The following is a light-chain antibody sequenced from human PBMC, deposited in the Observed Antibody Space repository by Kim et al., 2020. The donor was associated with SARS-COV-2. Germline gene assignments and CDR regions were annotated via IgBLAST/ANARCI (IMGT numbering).Light chain of an antibody. CDR2: DVD. CDR1: SSDVGSYNF. V-gene: IGLV2-14*01. J-gene: IGLJ3*02. Sequence: QSALTQPASVSESPGQSITISCTGTSSDVGSYNFVSWYQQYPGKVPKLMIYDVDKRPSGVSNRFSGSKSGNTASLTISGLQAEDEGDYYCSSYTSSNTWVFGGGTQLTVL. CDR3: SSYTSSNTWV.